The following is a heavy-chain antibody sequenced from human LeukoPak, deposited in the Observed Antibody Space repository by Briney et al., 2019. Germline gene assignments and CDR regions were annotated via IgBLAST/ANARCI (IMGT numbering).Heavy chain of an antibody. Sequence: PSETLSLTCAVYGDSFSGYYWSWIRQPPGKGLEWIAEINHRGTTHYNPSLKSRVNISADTSKNQFSLNLDSVTAADTAVYYCARSWAGTYYPFYYFDYWGQGTLVSVSS. J-gene: IGHJ4*02. CDR3: ARSWAGTYYPFYYFDY. CDR2: INHRGTT. D-gene: IGHD1-26*01. CDR1: GDSFSGYY. V-gene: IGHV4-34*01.